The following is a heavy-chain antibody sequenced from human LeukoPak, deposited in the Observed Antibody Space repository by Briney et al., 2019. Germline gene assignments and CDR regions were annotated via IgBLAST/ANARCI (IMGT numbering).Heavy chain of an antibody. Sequence: GGSLRLSCAASGFTFSSYAMSRVRQAPGKGLEWVSAISGSGGSTYYADSVKGRFTISRDNANNTLYLQMNSLRAEDTAVYYCARDRDSSGWKGAFDIWGQGTMVTVSS. CDR3: ARDRDSSGWKGAFDI. CDR1: GFTFSSYA. J-gene: IGHJ3*02. V-gene: IGHV3-23*01. CDR2: ISGSGGST. D-gene: IGHD6-19*01.